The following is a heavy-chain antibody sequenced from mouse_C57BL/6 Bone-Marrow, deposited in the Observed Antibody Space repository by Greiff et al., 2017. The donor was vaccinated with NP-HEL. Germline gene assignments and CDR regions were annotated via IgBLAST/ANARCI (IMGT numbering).Heavy chain of an antibody. V-gene: IGHV5-17*01. CDR1: GFTFSDYG. J-gene: IGHJ4*01. D-gene: IGHD2-12*01. CDR3: ARRYRGLYYYAMDF. CDR2: ISSGSSTI. Sequence: EVQLVESGGGLVKPGGSLKLSCAASGFTFSDYGMHWVRQAPEKGLEWVAYISSGSSTIYYADTVKGRFTISRDNATNTLFLQLTSLRSADTAMYYCARRYRGLYYYAMDFWGQGTSVTVSS.